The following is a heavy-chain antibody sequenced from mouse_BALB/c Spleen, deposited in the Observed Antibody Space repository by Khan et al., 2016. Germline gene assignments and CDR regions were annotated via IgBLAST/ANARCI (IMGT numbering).Heavy chain of an antibody. J-gene: IGHJ2*01. Sequence: EVQLQESGPGLVKPSQSLSITCSVTGYSITSGYFWNWIRQFPGNKLDWMGYISYDGSNNYNPSLKNRISITRATSKNQFFLKLNSVTTEDSATCDCAGDSYYFDYWGQGTTLTVSA. CDR3: AGDSYYFDY. V-gene: IGHV3-6*02. CDR2: ISYDGSN. CDR1: GYSITSGYF.